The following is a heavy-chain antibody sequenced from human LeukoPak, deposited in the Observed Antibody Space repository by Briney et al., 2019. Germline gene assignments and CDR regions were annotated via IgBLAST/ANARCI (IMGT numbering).Heavy chain of an antibody. CDR1: GFTFDRYT. Sequence: GGSLRLSCAASGFTFDRYTMHWVRQAPGKGLEWVSFVTRQGSTTNYADSVRGRLTISRDNSKNSLFLQMNTLKTEDTALYYCAKERDGHKDGFDYWGQGTLVTVSS. CDR2: VTRQGSTT. D-gene: IGHD5-24*01. CDR3: AKERDGHKDGFDY. J-gene: IGHJ4*02. V-gene: IGHV3-43*01.